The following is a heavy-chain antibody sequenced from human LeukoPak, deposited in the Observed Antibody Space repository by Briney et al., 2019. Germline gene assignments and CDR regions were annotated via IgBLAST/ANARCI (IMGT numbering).Heavy chain of an antibody. CDR1: GGSISSSCYY. CDR3: ARQKYDCSGGSCYSDPRHFDY. J-gene: IGHJ4*02. D-gene: IGHD2-15*01. V-gene: IGHV4-39*01. CDR2: IYYSGST. Sequence: PSETLSLTCTVSGGSISSSCYYWGWIRQPPGKGLEWIGSIYYSGSTYYNPSLKSRVTISVDTSKNQFSLKLSSVTAADTAVYYCARQKYDCSGGSCYSDPRHFDYWGQGTLVTVSS.